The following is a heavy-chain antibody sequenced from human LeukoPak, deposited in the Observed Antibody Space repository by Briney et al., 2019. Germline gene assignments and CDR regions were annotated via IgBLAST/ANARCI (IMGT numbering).Heavy chain of an antibody. V-gene: IGHV3-30*02. D-gene: IGHD2-2*01. CDR1: GFTFSSYG. CDR2: IRHDGTNK. Sequence: GGSLRLSCAASGFTFSSYGMHWVRQAPGKGLEWVAFIRHDGTNKYYADSAKGRFTISRDNSKNTLYLQMNSLRAEDTAVYYCAKDEYHLPYNYYYYYMDVWGRGTTVTVSS. CDR3: AKDEYHLPYNYYYYYMDV. J-gene: IGHJ6*03.